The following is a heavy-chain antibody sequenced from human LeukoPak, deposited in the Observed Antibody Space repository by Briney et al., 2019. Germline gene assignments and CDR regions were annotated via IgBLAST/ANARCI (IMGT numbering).Heavy chain of an antibody. V-gene: IGHV4-59*01. J-gene: IGHJ6*03. Sequence: SETLSLTCVVSGESLTDFSWSWIRQPPGKGLEWIGYIYYSGSTNYNPSLKSRVTISVDTSKNQFSLKLSSVTAADTAVYYCARDHYVEMATGDYYYYMDVWGKGTTVTVSS. CDR1: GESLTDFS. CDR2: IYYSGST. CDR3: ARDHYVEMATGDYYYYMDV. D-gene: IGHD5-24*01.